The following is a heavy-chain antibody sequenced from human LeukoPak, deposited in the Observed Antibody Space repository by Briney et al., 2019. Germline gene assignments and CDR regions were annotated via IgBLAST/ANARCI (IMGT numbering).Heavy chain of an antibody. CDR3: AKVAAGPEY. CDR1: GLPFSDYS. V-gene: IGHV3-23*01. Sequence: GGSLRLSCAASGLPFSDYSMTWVRQAPGKGLFWVSGISAGGGSTYYADSVKGRFTISRDNSRNTLHVQMNSLRAGDTAVYYCAKVAAGPEYWGQGTLVTVSS. J-gene: IGHJ4*02. D-gene: IGHD6-13*01. CDR2: ISAGGGST.